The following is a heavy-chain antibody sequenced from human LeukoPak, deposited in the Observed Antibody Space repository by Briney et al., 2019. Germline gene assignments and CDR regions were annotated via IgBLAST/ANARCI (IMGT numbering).Heavy chain of an antibody. CDR3: ARPWNYYYYYGMDV. D-gene: IGHD1-1*01. CDR2: IKQDGSKK. J-gene: IGHJ6*02. V-gene: IGHV3-7*01. Sequence: GGSLRLSCVASGFPFSSYWMTWVCQAPGKGLEWVANIKQDGSKKSYVDSVKGRFTISRDNAKNSLYLQMNSLRDEDTAVYYCARPWNYYYYYGMDVWGQGTTVTVSS. CDR1: GFPFSSYW.